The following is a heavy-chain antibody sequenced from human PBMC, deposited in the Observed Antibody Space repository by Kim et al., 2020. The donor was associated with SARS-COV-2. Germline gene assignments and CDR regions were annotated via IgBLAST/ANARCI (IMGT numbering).Heavy chain of an antibody. CDR2: IYYSGST. V-gene: IGHV4-30-4*01. D-gene: IGHD2-21*02. Sequence: SETLSLTCTVSGGSISTGDYYWSWIRQPPGKGLEWIGYIYYSGSTSFNPSLKSRITISLDTSKNQFSLKLSSVTAADTAVYFCARVRHTRTCVGDCYWNYFDYWGQGTLVTVSS. CDR3: ARVRHTRTCVGDCYWNYFDY. J-gene: IGHJ4*02. CDR1: GGSISTGDYY.